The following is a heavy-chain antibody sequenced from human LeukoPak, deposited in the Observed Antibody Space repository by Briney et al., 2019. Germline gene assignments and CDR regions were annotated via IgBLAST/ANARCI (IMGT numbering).Heavy chain of an antibody. CDR1: GGSISSYY. CDR2: IYYSVST. CDR3: ARGGGSFDY. D-gene: IGHD2-15*01. V-gene: IGHV4-59*01. Sequence: SETLSLTCTVSGGSISSYYWSWIRQPPGKGLEWIGNIYYSVSTNYNPSLKSRVTISVDTSKNQFSLKLSAVTAADTAVYYCARGGGSFDYWGQGTLVTVSS. J-gene: IGHJ4*02.